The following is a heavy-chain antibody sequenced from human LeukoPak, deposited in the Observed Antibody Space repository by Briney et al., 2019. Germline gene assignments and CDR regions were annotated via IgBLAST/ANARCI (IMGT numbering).Heavy chain of an antibody. CDR3: ASWAAAPGAFDI. Sequence: SVKVSCKASGGTFSSYAISWVRPAPGQGLEWMGGIIPIFGTANYAQKFQGRVTITADESTSTAYMELSSLRSEDTAVYYCASWAAAPGAFDIWGQGTMVTVSS. CDR2: IIPIFGTA. J-gene: IGHJ3*02. CDR1: GGTFSSYA. V-gene: IGHV1-69*13. D-gene: IGHD6-13*01.